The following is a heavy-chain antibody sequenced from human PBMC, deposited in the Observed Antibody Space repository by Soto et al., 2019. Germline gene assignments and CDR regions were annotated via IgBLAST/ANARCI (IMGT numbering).Heavy chain of an antibody. CDR1: GGTFSSYS. CDR2: IIPIFGTA. D-gene: IGHD2-15*01. Sequence: QVQLVQSGAEVKKPGSSVKVSCKASGGTFSSYSINWVRQAPGQGLEWMGEIIPIFGTANYAQKFQGRVTITADASTSTAYVELSSLRSEDTAVYYCARDGGRHSGGIDYWGQGNLVTVSS. J-gene: IGHJ4*02. V-gene: IGHV1-69*01. CDR3: ARDGGRHSGGIDY.